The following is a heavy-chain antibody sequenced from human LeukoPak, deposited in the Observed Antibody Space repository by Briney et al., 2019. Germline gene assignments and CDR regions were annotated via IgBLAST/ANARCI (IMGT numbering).Heavy chain of an antibody. D-gene: IGHD5-12*01. CDR1: GYTFTGYF. CDR2: SNPNTGGS. CDR3: AREYSGYTGYDLAFDY. Sequence: ASVKVSCKASGYTFTGYFIHWVRQAPGQGPEWMGVSNPNTGGSSYAQKFQGRVTMTRDTSITTAYMEVSRLRSDDTAIYFCAREYSGYTGYDLAFDYWGQGTLVTVSS. J-gene: IGHJ4*02. V-gene: IGHV1-2*02.